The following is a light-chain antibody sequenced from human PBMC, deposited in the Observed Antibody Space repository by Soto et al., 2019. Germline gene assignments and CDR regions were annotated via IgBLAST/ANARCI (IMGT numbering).Light chain of an antibody. J-gene: IGKJ1*01. CDR2: AAS. CDR3: QNYGYAPAT. CDR1: QDIIKF. V-gene: IGKV1-27*01. Sequence: DIQMTQSPSSLNAFIGDRVSISCLASQDIIKFLAWYQQRPGRIPNVLRHAASTLRPGVPSRFIGSASGTNFALTISGLQPEDVATYYCQNYGYAPATFDQGTKVEIK.